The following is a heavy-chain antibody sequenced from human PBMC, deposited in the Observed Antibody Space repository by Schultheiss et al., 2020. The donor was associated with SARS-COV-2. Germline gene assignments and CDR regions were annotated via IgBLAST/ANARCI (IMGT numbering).Heavy chain of an antibody. Sequence: SETLSLTCTVSGGSISSYYWSWIRQPAGKGLEWIGYIYYSGSTYYNPSLKSRVTISVDTSKNQFSLKLSSVTAADTAVYYCARDRLDSSGYYYYGMDVWGQGTTVTVSS. CDR1: GGSISSYY. D-gene: IGHD3-22*01. J-gene: IGHJ6*02. CDR2: IYYSGST. V-gene: IGHV4-59*06. CDR3: ARDRLDSSGYYYYGMDV.